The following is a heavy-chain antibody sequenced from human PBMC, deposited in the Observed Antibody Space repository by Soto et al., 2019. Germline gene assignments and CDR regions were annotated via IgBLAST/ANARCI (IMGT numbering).Heavy chain of an antibody. CDR3: AREYTYGSNFFDC. V-gene: IGHV4-31*03. J-gene: IGHJ4*02. Sequence: QVQLQESGPGLVKPSQTLSLTCTVSGGSISSAAYYWSWIRQHPGKGLEWIGYISHSGSTYYNPSLKRRVIISVDTSKTPFSLSLPSVTAADTAVYYCAREYTYGSNFFDCWGQGALVTVSS. CDR1: GGSISSAAYY. D-gene: IGHD2-2*02. CDR2: ISHSGST.